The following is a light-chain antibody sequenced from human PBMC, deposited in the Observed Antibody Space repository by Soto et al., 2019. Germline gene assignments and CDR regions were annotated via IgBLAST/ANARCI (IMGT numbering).Light chain of an antibody. J-gene: IGKJ1*01. V-gene: IGKV3-15*01. CDR1: QSLSSN. CDR2: GGS. Sequence: EIVMTQSPATLSVSPGQRATLSCRASQSLSSNLVWYQQKPGQAPRLLIYGGSTWATGIPARFSGSGSGTEFTLTISSLQSEDFAVYYCQQYDSWPRTFGQGTKVEIK. CDR3: QQYDSWPRT.